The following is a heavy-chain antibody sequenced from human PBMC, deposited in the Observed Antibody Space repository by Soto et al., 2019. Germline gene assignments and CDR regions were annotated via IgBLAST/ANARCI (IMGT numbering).Heavy chain of an antibody. CDR1: GYTFTGYY. Sequence: ASVKVSCKASGYTFTGYYMHWVRQAPGQGLEWMGWINPNSGGTNYAQKFQGWVTMTRDTSISTAYMELTRLKSVDTAIYYCARGFYDYGMDFWGQGTTVTVSS. CDR3: ARGFYDYGMDF. J-gene: IGHJ6*02. CDR2: INPNSGGT. V-gene: IGHV1-2*04.